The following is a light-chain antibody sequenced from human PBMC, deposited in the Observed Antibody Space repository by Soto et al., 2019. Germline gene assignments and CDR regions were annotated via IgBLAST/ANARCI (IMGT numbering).Light chain of an antibody. CDR1: STDVGRYDF. CDR3: SSYTPSNTLLYV. CDR2: EVS. V-gene: IGLV2-8*01. J-gene: IGLJ1*01. Sequence: QSVLTQPPSASGAPGQSVTISCSGTSTDVGRYDFVSWYQLHPGNVPKLLIYEVSKRPSGVPARFSGSKSGNTASLTIPALQAQDEADFYCSSYTPSNTLLYVFGTGTKVTVL.